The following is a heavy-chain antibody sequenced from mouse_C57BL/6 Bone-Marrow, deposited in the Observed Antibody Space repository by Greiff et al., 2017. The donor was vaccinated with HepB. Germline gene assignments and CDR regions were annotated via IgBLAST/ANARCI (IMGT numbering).Heavy chain of an antibody. J-gene: IGHJ2*01. Sequence: VQLKESGGDLVKPGGSLKLSCAASGFTFSSYGMSWVRQTPDKRLEWVATISSGGSYTYYPDSVKGRFTISRDNAKNTLYLQMSSLKSEDTAMYYCARLITTVVHFDYWGQGTTLTVSS. CDR1: GFTFSSYG. CDR3: ARLITTVVHFDY. V-gene: IGHV5-6*01. D-gene: IGHD1-1*01. CDR2: ISSGGSYT.